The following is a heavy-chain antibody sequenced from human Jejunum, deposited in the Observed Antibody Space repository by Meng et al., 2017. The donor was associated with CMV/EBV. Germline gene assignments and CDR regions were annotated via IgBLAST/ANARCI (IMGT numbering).Heavy chain of an antibody. V-gene: IGHV3-7*01. CDR3: AREGSPGIAAAGDAFDI. J-gene: IGHJ3*02. CDR2: IKQDGSEK. CDR1: TFSGYW. D-gene: IGHD6-13*01. Sequence: TFSGYWMSWVRQAPGKGLEWVANIKQDGSEKYYVDSVKGRFTISRDNAKNSLYLQMNSLRAEDTAVYYCAREGSPGIAAAGDAFDIWGQGTMVTVSS.